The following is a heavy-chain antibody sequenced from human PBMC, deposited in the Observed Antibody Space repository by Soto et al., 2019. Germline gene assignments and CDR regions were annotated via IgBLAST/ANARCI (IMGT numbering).Heavy chain of an antibody. V-gene: IGHV1-24*01. D-gene: IGHD3-22*01. Sequence: ASVKVSCKVSGYTLTELSMHWVRQAPGKGLEWMGGFDPEDGETIYAQKFQGRVTMTEDTSTDTAYMELSSLRSEDTAVYYCAHVSYYYDSSGPCDYWGQGTLVTVSS. CDR2: FDPEDGET. CDR3: AHVSYYYDSSGPCDY. CDR1: GYTLTELS. J-gene: IGHJ4*02.